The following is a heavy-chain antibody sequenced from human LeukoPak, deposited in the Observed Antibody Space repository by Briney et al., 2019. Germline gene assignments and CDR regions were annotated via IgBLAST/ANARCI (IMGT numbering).Heavy chain of an antibody. CDR3: AKAGGLDHYYYMDV. CDR2: ISGSGGNT. CDR1: GFTFSNYA. J-gene: IGHJ6*03. Sequence: PGGSLRLSCVDSGFTFSNYAMNLVRQAPGKGLEWVSAISGSGGNTYYADSVKGRLTISRDNSRNTLFLQINSLRAEDTAVYYCAKAGGLDHYYYMDVWGKGTTVTASS. V-gene: IGHV3-23*01.